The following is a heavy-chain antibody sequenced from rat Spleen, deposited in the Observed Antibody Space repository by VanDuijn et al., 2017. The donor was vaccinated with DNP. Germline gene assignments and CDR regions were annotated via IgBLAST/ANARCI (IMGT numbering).Heavy chain of an antibody. D-gene: IGHD1-6*01. V-gene: IGHV2-41*01. CDR1: GFSLTSNN. CDR2: IWNTGGT. J-gene: IGHJ4*01. CDR3: ARGYTTDSPYAMDA. Sequence: QVQLKESGPGLVQPSETLSLTCTVSGFSLTSNNVHWVRQPPGKDLEWMGVIWNTGGTQYNSALKSRLSISKDTSKSQVFLKMNSLQTEDTATYYSARGYTTDSPYAMDAWGQGTSVTVSS.